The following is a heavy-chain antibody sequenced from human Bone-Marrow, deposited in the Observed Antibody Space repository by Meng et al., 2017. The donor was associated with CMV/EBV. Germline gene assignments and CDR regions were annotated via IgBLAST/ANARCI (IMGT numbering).Heavy chain of an antibody. D-gene: IGHD6-19*01. V-gene: IGHV3-23*03. Sequence: ASGFTFSDYAMSWVRQAPGKGLESVSIIYSGGTTSYYANSVKGRFTISRDRSRSTLYLRMNSLRADDTAVYYCAKGQWSSGWTSFDYWGQGTLVTVSS. CDR1: GFTFSDYA. CDR3: AKGQWSSGWTSFDY. J-gene: IGHJ4*02. CDR2: IYSGGTTS.